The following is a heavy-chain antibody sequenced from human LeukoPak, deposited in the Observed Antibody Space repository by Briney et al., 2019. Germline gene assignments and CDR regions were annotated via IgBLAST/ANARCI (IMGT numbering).Heavy chain of an antibody. J-gene: IGHJ4*02. CDR1: GYTFTSYG. CDR3: ARVEDGSSWYPPDY. Sequence: AASVKVSCKASGYTFTSYGISWVRQAPGQGLEWMGWISAYNGNTNYALKLQGRVTMTTDTSTSTAYMELRSLRADDTAVCYCARVEDGSSWYPPDYWGQGTLVTVSS. V-gene: IGHV1-18*01. CDR2: ISAYNGNT. D-gene: IGHD6-13*01.